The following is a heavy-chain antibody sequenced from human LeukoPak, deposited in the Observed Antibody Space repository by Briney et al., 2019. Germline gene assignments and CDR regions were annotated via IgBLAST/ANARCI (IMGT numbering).Heavy chain of an antibody. V-gene: IGHV4-59*08. CDR1: GGSISSYY. Sequence: SETLSLTCTVSGGSISSYYWSWIRQPPGKGLEWIGYIYYSGSTNYNPSLKSRVTISVDTSKNQFSLKLSSVTAADTAVYYCASSYCSSTSCYSVSAFDIWGQGTMVTVSS. CDR2: IYYSGST. CDR3: ASSYCSSTSCYSVSAFDI. J-gene: IGHJ3*02. D-gene: IGHD2-2*01.